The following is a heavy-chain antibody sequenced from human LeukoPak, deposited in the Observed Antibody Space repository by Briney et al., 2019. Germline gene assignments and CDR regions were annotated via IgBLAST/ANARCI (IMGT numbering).Heavy chain of an antibody. V-gene: IGHV1-46*01. CDR1: GYTFTSYY. CDR2: INPSGGST. CDR3: ASRTEWLVGLY. D-gene: IGHD1-26*01. Sequence: ASVKVSCKASGYTFTSYYMHWLRQAPGQGLEWMGIINPSGGSTSYAQKFQGRVTMTRDTSTSTVYMELSSLRSEDTAVYYCASRTEWLVGLYWGQGTLVTVSS. J-gene: IGHJ4*02.